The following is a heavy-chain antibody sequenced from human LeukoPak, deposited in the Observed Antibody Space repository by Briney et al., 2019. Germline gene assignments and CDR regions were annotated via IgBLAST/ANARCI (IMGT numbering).Heavy chain of an antibody. D-gene: IGHD6-13*01. V-gene: IGHV3-23*01. Sequence: PGGPLSLSCEASGFTFSSYAMSWVRQAPGKGLEWVPAISGSGGSTYYADSVKGRFTISRDNAKNSLYLQMNSLRAEDTAVYYCARVAYSSSWYPPFDDWGQGTLVTVSS. CDR1: GFTFSSYA. J-gene: IGHJ4*02. CDR3: ARVAYSSSWYPPFDD. CDR2: ISGSGGST.